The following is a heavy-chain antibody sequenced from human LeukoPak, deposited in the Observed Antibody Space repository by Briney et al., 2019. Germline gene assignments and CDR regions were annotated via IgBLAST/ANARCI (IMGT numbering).Heavy chain of an antibody. CDR3: ARGGDGYNWAFDY. J-gene: IGHJ4*02. Sequence: SETLSLTCTVSGGSISSYYWSWIRQPPGKGLEWIGYIYYSGSTTYNPSLKSRVTISVDTSKNQFSLKLSSVTAADTAVYYCARGGDGYNWAFDYWGQGTLVTVSS. V-gene: IGHV4-59*01. CDR1: GGSISSYY. D-gene: IGHD5-24*01. CDR2: IYYSGST.